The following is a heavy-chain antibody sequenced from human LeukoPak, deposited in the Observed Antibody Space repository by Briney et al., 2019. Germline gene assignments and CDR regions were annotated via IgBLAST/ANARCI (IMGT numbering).Heavy chain of an antibody. V-gene: IGHV3-21*01. CDR3: ARDHRGYYDSSGEFDY. Sequence: GGSLRLSCAASGFTFSSYSMNWVRQAPGKGLEWVSPISSSSSYIYYADSAKGRFTISRDNAKNSLYLQMNSLRAEDTAVYYCARDHRGYYDSSGEFDYWGQGTLVTVSS. CDR1: GFTFSSYS. CDR2: ISSSSSYI. D-gene: IGHD3-22*01. J-gene: IGHJ4*02.